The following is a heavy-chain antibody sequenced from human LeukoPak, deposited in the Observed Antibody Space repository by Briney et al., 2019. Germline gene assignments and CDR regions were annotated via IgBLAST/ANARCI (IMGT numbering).Heavy chain of an antibody. D-gene: IGHD3-22*01. J-gene: IGHJ4*02. CDR1: GFTVSSNY. CDR3: ARVRAKYYDSSGYLDY. V-gene: IGHV3-66*01. CDR2: IYSGGST. Sequence: GESLRLSCAASGFTVSSNYMSWVRQAPGKGLEWVSVIYSGGSTYYADSVKGRFTISRDNSKNTLYLQMNSLRAEDTAVYYCARVRAKYYDSSGYLDYWGQGTLVTVSS.